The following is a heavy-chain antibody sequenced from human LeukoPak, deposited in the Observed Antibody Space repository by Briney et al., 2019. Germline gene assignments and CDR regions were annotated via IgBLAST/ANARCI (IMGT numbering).Heavy chain of an antibody. CDR1: GGSIRSYY. CDR2: IYYSETT. V-gene: IGHV4-59*01. D-gene: IGHD1-14*01. CDR3: ARFPGGAEYRHYYYMDV. Sequence: SETLSLTCSVSGGSIRSYYWSWIRQPPGKGLECIGFIYYSETTNYNPSFKSRVTISVDTSKNQFSLKLNSVTAADTAVYYCARFPGGAEYRHYYYMDVWGKGTTVTISS. J-gene: IGHJ6*03.